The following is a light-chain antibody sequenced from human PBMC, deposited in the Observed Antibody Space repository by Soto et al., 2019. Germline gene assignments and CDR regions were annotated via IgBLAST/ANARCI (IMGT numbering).Light chain of an antibody. V-gene: IGLV2-14*01. Sequence: QSALIQPASVSGSPGQSITISCSGSSSDVINYNYVSWYQQHPGQAPKLMIYEVNNRPSGISNRFSGSKSGNTASLTISGLQAEDEADYYCSSKTSTSTLLFGGGTKLTVL. CDR2: EVN. CDR3: SSKTSTSTLL. J-gene: IGLJ2*01. CDR1: SSDVINYNY.